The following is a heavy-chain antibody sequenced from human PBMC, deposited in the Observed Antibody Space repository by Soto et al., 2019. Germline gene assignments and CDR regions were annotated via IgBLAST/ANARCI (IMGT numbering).Heavy chain of an antibody. CDR3: ARHDCISSSCYYYYYYGMDV. CDR2: IIPIFDTA. CDR1: GGTFSSYA. V-gene: IGHV1-69*13. D-gene: IGHD2-2*01. J-gene: IGHJ6*02. Sequence: SVKVSCKAAGGTFSSYAISWVRQAPGQGLECMGGIIPIFDTANYAQKFQGRVTITADESTSTAYMELSSLRSEDTAVYYCARHDCISSSCYYYYYYGMDVWGQGTTVTVS.